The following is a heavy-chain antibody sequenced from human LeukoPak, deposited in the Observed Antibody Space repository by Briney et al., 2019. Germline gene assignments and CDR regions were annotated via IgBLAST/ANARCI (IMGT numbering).Heavy chain of an antibody. V-gene: IGHV3-23*01. CDR1: GLTFSSYA. D-gene: IGHD3-22*01. CDR2: ISGSDGYT. CDR3: ARGGLWNQASYYYDSSGLENWFDP. J-gene: IGHJ5*02. Sequence: GGSLRLSCVASGLTFSSYALSWVRQAPGKGLDCVSVISGSDGYTYYADSVKGRFTISRDNSKNTLYLQMNSLRAEDTAVYYCARGGLWNQASYYYDSSGLENWFDPWGQGTLVTVSS.